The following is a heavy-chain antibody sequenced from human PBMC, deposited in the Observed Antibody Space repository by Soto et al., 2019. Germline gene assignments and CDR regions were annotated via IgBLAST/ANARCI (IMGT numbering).Heavy chain of an antibody. CDR1: GYTFSSYA. D-gene: IGHD7-27*01. J-gene: IGHJ4*02. V-gene: IGHV1-3*01. CDR2: INAGYGNT. Sequence: QVHLVQSGAEVRKPGASVKVSCKASGYTFSSYAMHWARQAPGQRLEWMGWINAGYGNTKSSQKFQDRVTISRDTSASTAYMELTSLRSEDTAVYYCARDTGDGTFDFWGQGTLVTVSS. CDR3: ARDTGDGTFDF.